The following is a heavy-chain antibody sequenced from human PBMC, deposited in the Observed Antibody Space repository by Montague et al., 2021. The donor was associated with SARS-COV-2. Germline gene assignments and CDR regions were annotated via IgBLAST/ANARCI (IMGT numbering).Heavy chain of an antibody. D-gene: IGHD2-21*01. V-gene: IGHV4-59*01. CDR2: IYYSGST. CDR3: ARGGDHSAGYYSYGMDV. CDR1: DGSINNYY. J-gene: IGHJ6*02. Sequence: SETLSLTCTVSDGSINNYYWSWIRQPPGKGLEWIGGIYYSGSTNYNPSLKSRVTISVDTSKNQFSLKLSSVTAADTAVYHCARGGDHSAGYYSYGMDVWGQGTTVTVSS.